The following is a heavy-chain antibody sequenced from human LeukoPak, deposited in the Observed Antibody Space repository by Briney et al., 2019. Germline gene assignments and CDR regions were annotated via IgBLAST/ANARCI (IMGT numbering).Heavy chain of an antibody. D-gene: IGHD2-15*01. J-gene: IGHJ3*02. CDR3: ARDGHSGGAFDI. V-gene: IGHV1-2*02. CDR1: GYTFTAYY. CDR2: IYPKNGDT. Sequence: ASVKVSCKASGYTFTAYYLHWVRQAPGQGLEWMGWIYPKNGDTNFAQKFQGRVTMTRDTPITTTYMELNRLRSDDTAVYYCARDGHSGGAFDIWGQGTMVTVSS.